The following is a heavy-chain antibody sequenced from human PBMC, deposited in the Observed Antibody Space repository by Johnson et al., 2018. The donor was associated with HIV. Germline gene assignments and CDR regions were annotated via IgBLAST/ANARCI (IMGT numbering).Heavy chain of an antibody. D-gene: IGHD4/OR15-4a*01. V-gene: IGHV3-30-3*01. J-gene: IGHJ3*02. Sequence: QVQLVESGGGVVQPGRSLRLSCAASGFTFSSYAMHWVRQAPGKGLEWVAVISYDGSNKYYADSVKGRFTISRDNSKNTLYLHMNSLRAEDTAVYYCAKDLEGFMVQGQPMGLHAFDIWGQGTMVTVSS. CDR1: GFTFSSYA. CDR3: AKDLEGFMVQGQPMGLHAFDI. CDR2: ISYDGSNK.